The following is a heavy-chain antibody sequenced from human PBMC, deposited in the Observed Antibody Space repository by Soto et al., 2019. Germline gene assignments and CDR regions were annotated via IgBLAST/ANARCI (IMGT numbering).Heavy chain of an antibody. CDR2: ISGSGGSI. CDR3: IREGEWTSAFAI. D-gene: IGHD3-10*01. Sequence: EVQLVESGGGLAKPGGSLRLSCGASGFTFRSYTMNWVHQAPGKGPEWVSSISGSGGSIYYAESLKGPMTIARDNANNSLHLTMNSLTGEDTAVYYCIREGEWTSAFAIWCQATVVSVPP. CDR1: GFTFRSYT. V-gene: IGHV3-21*01. J-gene: IGHJ3*02.